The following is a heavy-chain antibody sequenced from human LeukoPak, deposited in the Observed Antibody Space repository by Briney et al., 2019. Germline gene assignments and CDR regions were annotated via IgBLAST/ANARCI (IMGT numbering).Heavy chain of an antibody. D-gene: IGHD3-10*01. CDR2: INAGTGNT. J-gene: IGHJ6*04. CDR3: AILWFGEMDV. V-gene: IGHV1-3*01. Sequence: GASVKVSCKASGYIFTSYTMHWVRQAPGQRLEWMGWINAGTGNTKYSQKLQGRVAITRDTSASTAYMELSSLRSEDMAVYYCAILWFGEMDVWGKGTTVTVSS. CDR1: GYIFTSYT.